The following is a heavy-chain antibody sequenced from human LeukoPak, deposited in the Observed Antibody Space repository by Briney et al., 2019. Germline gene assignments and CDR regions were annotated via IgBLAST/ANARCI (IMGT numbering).Heavy chain of an antibody. CDR2: IYPGDSDT. D-gene: IGHD5-24*01. CDR1: GYSFTSYW. J-gene: IGHJ3*02. V-gene: IGHV5-51*01. Sequence: GESLKISFKGSGYSFTSYWIGWGRRKPGKGVEWMGIIYPGDSDTRYSPSFQGQVTISADKSISTAYLQWSSLKASDTAMYYCARQRRDGYNSADAFDIWGQGTMVTVSS. CDR3: ARQRRDGYNSADAFDI.